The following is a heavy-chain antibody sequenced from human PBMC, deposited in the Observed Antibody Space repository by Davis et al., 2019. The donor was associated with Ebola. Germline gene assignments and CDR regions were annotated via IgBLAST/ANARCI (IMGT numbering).Heavy chain of an antibody. V-gene: IGHV3-21*04. CDR1: GFTFSNYG. J-gene: IGHJ6*02. D-gene: IGHD4-23*01. CDR3: ASGDGRGNSYDMDV. Sequence: GGSLRLSCAASGFTFSNYGMSWVRQAPGKGLEWVPSISSSSSYIYYADSVKGRFTISRDNAKNSLFLQMNSLRAEDTALYYCASGDGRGNSYDMDVWGQGTTVTVSS. CDR2: ISSSSSYI.